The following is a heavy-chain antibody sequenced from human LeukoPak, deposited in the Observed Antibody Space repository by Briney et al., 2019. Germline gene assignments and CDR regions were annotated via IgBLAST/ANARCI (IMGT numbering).Heavy chain of an antibody. Sequence: SETLSLTCTVSGDSISGFYWSWIRQPAGKGLQWIGRISTSGSTNYNPSLKSRVTISVDMSTNEFSLTVRSVTAADTALYYCARGLPSYGDYVDYYFYMDVWGKGTTVTVSS. J-gene: IGHJ6*03. CDR2: ISTSGST. V-gene: IGHV4-4*07. D-gene: IGHD4-17*01. CDR3: ARGLPSYGDYVDYYFYMDV. CDR1: GDSISGFY.